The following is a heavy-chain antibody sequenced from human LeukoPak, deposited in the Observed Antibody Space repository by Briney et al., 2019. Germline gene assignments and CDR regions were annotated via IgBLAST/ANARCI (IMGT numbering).Heavy chain of an antibody. J-gene: IGHJ4*02. V-gene: IGHV1-2*02. Sequence: ASVKVSCKASGYTFTDNAMHWVRQTPGQGLEWVGWINPNSGGTILAQQFQGRVSMIRDKSISTAYMELIRLVYDDTAVYHCARERDRTFDYWGQGTLVTVSS. CDR1: GYTFTDNA. CDR3: ARERDRTFDY. D-gene: IGHD1-1*01. CDR2: INPNSGGT.